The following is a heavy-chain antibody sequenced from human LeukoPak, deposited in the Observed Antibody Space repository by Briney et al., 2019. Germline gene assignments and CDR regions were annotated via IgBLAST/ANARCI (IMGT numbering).Heavy chain of an antibody. CDR3: ARIGIVVVEAATRHQHYYGMDV. V-gene: IGHV1-8*01. Sequence: ASVKVSCKVSGYTLTELSMHWVRQATGQGLEWMGWMNPNSGNTGYAERFQDRVTMTRNTSINTAYMELSSLRSEDTAVYYCARIGIVVVEAATRHQHYYGMDVWGQGTTVTVS. J-gene: IGHJ6*02. D-gene: IGHD2-15*01. CDR1: GYTLTELS. CDR2: MNPNSGNT.